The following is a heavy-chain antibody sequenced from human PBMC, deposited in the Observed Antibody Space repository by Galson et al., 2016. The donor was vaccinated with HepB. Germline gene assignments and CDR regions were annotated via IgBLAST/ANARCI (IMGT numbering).Heavy chain of an antibody. CDR2: IYYSGST. D-gene: IGHD3-10*01. J-gene: IGHJ4*02. CDR1: GGSIRGGNYY. CDR3: ARGRGIQVFDY. Sequence: TLSLTCTVSGGSIRGGNYYWSWIRQHPGKGLEWIGYIYYSGSTYYNPSLKSRVTISVDTSKNQFSLKLTSVTAADTAVYYCARGRGIQVFDYWGQGTLVTVSS. V-gene: IGHV4-31*03.